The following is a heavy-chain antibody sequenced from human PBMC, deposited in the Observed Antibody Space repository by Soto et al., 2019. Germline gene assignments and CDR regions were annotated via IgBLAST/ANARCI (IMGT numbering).Heavy chain of an antibody. CDR2: TYFKSKWYA. D-gene: IGHD2-21*02. CDR3: VRGVHGVTLDY. CDR1: GDSVSSDRSA. J-gene: IGHJ4*02. V-gene: IGHV6-1*01. Sequence: PSQTLSLTCAISGDSVSSDRSAWNWIRQSPSRGLEWLGRTYFKSKWYADYVTSVKGRITINADTSKNLLSLQLNSVTAEDTAVYYCVRGVHGVTLDYWGQGALVTVSS.